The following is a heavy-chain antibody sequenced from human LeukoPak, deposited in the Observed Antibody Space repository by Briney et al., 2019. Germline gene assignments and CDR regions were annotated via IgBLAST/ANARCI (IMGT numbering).Heavy chain of an antibody. J-gene: IGHJ5*02. Sequence: SQTLSLTCTVSGGSISSGSYYWSWIRQPAGKGLEWIGRIYTSGSTNYNPSLKSRVTISVDTSKNRFSLKLSSVTAADTAVYYCASGWTSQGWFDPWGQGTLVTVSS. CDR3: ASGWTSQGWFDP. V-gene: IGHV4-61*02. D-gene: IGHD3/OR15-3a*01. CDR1: GGSISSGSYY. CDR2: IYTSGST.